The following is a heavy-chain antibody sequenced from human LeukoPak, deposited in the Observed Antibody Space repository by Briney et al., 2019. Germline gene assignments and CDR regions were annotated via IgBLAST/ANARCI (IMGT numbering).Heavy chain of an antibody. Sequence: PGGSLRLSCAASVFTFSSYDMNWVRQAPGKGLEWVSSIISSSSYIYFADSVKGRFTISRDNAKNSLYLQMNSLRAEDTAVYYCARDRKYSSSWFRGYYGMDVWGQGTTVTVSS. CDR3: ARDRKYSSSWFRGYYGMDV. CDR2: IISSSSYI. CDR1: VFTFSSYD. D-gene: IGHD6-13*01. V-gene: IGHV3-21*01. J-gene: IGHJ6*02.